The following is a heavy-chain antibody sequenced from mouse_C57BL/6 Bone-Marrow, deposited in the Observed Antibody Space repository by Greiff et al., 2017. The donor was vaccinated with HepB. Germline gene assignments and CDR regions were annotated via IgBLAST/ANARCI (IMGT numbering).Heavy chain of an antibody. Sequence: EVQLVESEGGLVQPGSSMKLSCTASGFTFSDYYMAWVRQVPEKGLEWVANINYDGSSTYYLDSLKSRFIISRDNAKNILYLQKSSLKSEDTATYYCARERYDYPYWYFDVWGTGTTVTVSS. CDR1: GFTFSDYY. J-gene: IGHJ1*03. D-gene: IGHD2-4*01. CDR2: INYDGSST. CDR3: ARERYDYPYWYFDV. V-gene: IGHV5-16*01.